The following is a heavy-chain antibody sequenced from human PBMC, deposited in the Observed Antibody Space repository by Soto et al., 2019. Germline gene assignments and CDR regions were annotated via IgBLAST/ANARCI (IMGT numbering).Heavy chain of an antibody. V-gene: IGHV4-59*01. D-gene: IGHD6-13*01. J-gene: IGHJ4*02. CDR1: GGSISSYY. Sequence: PSETLSLTCTVSGGSISSYYWSWFRQPPGKGLEWIGYIYYSGSTNYNPSLKSRVTISVDTSKNQFSLKLSSVTAADTAVYYCARLRSSWRDIDYWGQGTLVTVS. CDR2: IYYSGST. CDR3: ARLRSSWRDIDY.